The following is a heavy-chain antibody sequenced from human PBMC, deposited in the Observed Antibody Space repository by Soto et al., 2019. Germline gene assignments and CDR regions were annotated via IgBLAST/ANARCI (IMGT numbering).Heavy chain of an antibody. CDR2: INHSGST. D-gene: IGHD6-19*01. J-gene: IGHJ6*04. V-gene: IGHV4-34*01. CDR3: ARALQWLALGHVDV. Sequence: ASETLSLTCAVYGGSFSGYYWSWIRQPPGKGLEWIGEINHSGSTNYNPSLKSRVTISVDTSKNQFSLKLSSVTAADTAVYYCARALQWLALGHVDVWGKGTTVTVSS. CDR1: GGSFSGYY.